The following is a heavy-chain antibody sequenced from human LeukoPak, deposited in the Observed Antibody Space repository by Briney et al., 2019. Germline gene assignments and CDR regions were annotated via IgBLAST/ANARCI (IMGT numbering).Heavy chain of an antibody. CDR3: AGVGGARVY. V-gene: IGHV3-74*01. Sequence: PGRSLRLSCAASGFTLSSYWTYCVRHAPGKGLVWVSRINSDGSITNYADSVKGRFTISRDNAKNTLYLQMNSLRAEETAVYYCAGVGGARVYWGQGTLVTVSS. D-gene: IGHD1-26*01. J-gene: IGHJ4*02. CDR1: GFTLSSYW. CDR2: INSDGSIT.